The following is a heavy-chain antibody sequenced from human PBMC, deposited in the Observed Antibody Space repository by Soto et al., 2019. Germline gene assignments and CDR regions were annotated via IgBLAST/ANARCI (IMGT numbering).Heavy chain of an antibody. CDR1: GGSLNDYA. CDR2: VIPLFGKA. CDR3: ARDGSYCTNGVCFYYLDF. J-gene: IGHJ4*02. D-gene: IGHD2-8*01. V-gene: IGHV1-69*06. Sequence: QMQLVQSGAEAKTPGSSVKVSCKASGGSLNDYAVSWVRQAPGQGLEWMGRVIPLFGKADYARKLQGRVTITADKYTSTVYMELSSLRSEDTAMYFCARDGSYCTNGVCFYYLDFWGQGTRVTVSS.